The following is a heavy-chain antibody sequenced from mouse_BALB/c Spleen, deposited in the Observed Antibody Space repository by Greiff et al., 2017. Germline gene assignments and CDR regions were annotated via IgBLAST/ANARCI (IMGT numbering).Heavy chain of an antibody. J-gene: IGHJ2*01. V-gene: IGHV5-9-4*01. Sequence: DVKLVESGGGLVKPGGSLKLSCAASGFTFSSYAMSWVRQSPEKRLEWVAEISSGGSYTYYPDTVTGRFTISRDNAKNTLYLEMSSLRSEDTAMYYCAREDGNYFFDYWGQGTTLTVSS. CDR3: AREDGNYFFDY. D-gene: IGHD2-1*01. CDR2: ISSGGSYT. CDR1: GFTFSSYA.